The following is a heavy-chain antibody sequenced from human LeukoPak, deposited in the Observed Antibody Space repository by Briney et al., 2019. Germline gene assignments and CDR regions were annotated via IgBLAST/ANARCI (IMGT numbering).Heavy chain of an antibody. CDR1: GFTVSSNY. Sequence: HAGGSLRLSCAASGFTVSSNYMSWVRQAPGKGLEWVSVIYSGGSTYYADSVKGRFTIARDNSKNTLYLQMNSLRAEDTAVYYCARDYTYYGSSDAFDIWGQGTMVTVSS. D-gene: IGHD3-10*01. J-gene: IGHJ3*02. CDR3: ARDYTYYGSSDAFDI. V-gene: IGHV3-53*01. CDR2: IYSGGST.